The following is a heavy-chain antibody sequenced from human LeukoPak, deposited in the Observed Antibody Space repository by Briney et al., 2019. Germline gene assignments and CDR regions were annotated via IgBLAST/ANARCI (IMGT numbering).Heavy chain of an antibody. CDR3: ASGSSSWYFPHYYYGMDV. D-gene: IGHD6-13*01. CDR1: GGSISSYY. V-gene: IGHV4-34*01. CDR2: INHSGST. Sequence: SETLSLTCTVSGGSISSYYWSWIRQPPGKGLEWIGEINHSGSTNYNPSLKSRVTISVDTSKNQFSLKLSSVTAADTAVYYCASGSSSWYFPHYYYGMDVWGQGTTVTVSS. J-gene: IGHJ6*02.